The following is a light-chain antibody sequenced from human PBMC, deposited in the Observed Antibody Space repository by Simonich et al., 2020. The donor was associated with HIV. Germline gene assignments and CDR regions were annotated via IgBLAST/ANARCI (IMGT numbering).Light chain of an antibody. CDR2: WAS. V-gene: IGKV4-1*01. Sequence: DIVMTQSPDSLAVSLGERATINCKSSQSVLYSSNNKNYLAWYQQKPGQPPKLLIYWASTRESGVPDRFSGSGSETDFTLTISSLQAEDVAVYYCQQYYSNPLAFGQGTKVEIK. J-gene: IGKJ1*01. CDR3: QQYYSNPLA. CDR1: QSVLYSSNNKNY.